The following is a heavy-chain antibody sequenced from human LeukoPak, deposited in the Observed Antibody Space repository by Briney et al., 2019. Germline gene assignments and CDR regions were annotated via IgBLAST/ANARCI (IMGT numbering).Heavy chain of an antibody. J-gene: IGHJ4*02. D-gene: IGHD3-16*02. CDR3: ARATYDYVWGSYRYNSQFDY. V-gene: IGHV3-11*01. CDR1: GFTFTDYY. Sequence: PGGSLRLSCAASGFTFTDYYMSWIRQAPGKGLEWVSHISSSSSTIYYVDSVKGRFTISRDNARNSLYLQLNSLRAEDTAVYYCARATYDYVWGSYRYNSQFDYWGQGTLVTVSS. CDR2: ISSSSSTI.